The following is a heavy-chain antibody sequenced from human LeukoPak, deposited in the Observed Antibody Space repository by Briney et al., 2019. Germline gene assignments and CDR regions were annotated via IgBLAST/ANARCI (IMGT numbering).Heavy chain of an antibody. Sequence: SETLSLTCTVSGDSINNYYWSWIRQPPGRGLEWIANVYHSAYSNYNPSLKGRVTISIDTFKNQFSLEVRYVTAADTAVYYCAGGGAAAQNWFDPWGQGTLVTVSS. J-gene: IGHJ5*02. CDR3: AGGGAAAQNWFDP. CDR2: VYHSAYS. CDR1: GDSINNYY. D-gene: IGHD6-13*01. V-gene: IGHV4-59*01.